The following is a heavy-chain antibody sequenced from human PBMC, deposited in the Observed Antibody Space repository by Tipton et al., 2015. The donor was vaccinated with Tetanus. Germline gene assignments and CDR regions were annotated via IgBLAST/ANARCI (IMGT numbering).Heavy chain of an antibody. J-gene: IGHJ6*02. CDR2: ISFDATEQ. CDR3: VRGRYGDYRTGYYYGMDV. D-gene: IGHD4-17*01. CDR1: GFTLSPYA. V-gene: IGHV3-30*04. Sequence: QLVQSGGGVVQPGGTLRVSCVASGFTLSPYAMHWVRQAPGKGLEWVTVISFDATEQHYADSVKGRFTLYRDTSANTLWLQMSGLRVEDTAVYFCVRGRYGDYRTGYYYGMDVWGLGTMVTVS.